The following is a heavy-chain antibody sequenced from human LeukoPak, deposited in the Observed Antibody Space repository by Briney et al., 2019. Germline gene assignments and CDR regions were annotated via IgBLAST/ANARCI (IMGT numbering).Heavy chain of an antibody. J-gene: IGHJ5*02. V-gene: IGHV3-33*01. CDR3: ARDAPLCSGGSCYMSS. D-gene: IGHD2-15*01. Sequence: GGSLRLSCAASGFTFSSYGMHWVRQAPGKGLEWVAVIRYDGSNKYYADSVKGRFTISRDNSKNTLYLQMNSLRAEDTAVYYCARDAPLCSGGSCYMSSWGQGTLVTVSS. CDR2: IRYDGSNK. CDR1: GFTFSSYG.